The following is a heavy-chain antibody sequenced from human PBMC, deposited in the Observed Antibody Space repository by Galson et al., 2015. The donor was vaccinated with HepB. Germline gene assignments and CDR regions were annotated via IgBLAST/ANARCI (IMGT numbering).Heavy chain of an antibody. D-gene: IGHD3/OR15-3a*01. CDR2: ISTSATT. CDR1: GGSISGYY. Sequence: ETLSLTCSVSGGSISGYYWSWIRQPAGKGLEWIGHISTSATTTYNPSLTSRVTMSVDKSKNQFSLKLTSVTAADTAMYYCARGRGGDFWTGYFHFDYWGQGTLATVSS. CDR3: ARGRGGDFWTGYFHFDY. J-gene: IGHJ4*01. V-gene: IGHV4-4*07.